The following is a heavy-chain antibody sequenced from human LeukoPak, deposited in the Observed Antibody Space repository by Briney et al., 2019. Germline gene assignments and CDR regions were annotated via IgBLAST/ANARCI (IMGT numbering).Heavy chain of an antibody. V-gene: IGHV3-30-3*01. CDR2: ISYDGSNK. Sequence: HPGRSLRLSCAASGFTFSSYAMHWVRQAPGKGLEWVAVISYDGSNKYYADSVKGRFTISRDNSKNTLYLQMNSLRAEDTAVYSCAKEARLLWFGDRLENWGQGTLVTVSS. D-gene: IGHD3-10*01. CDR3: AKEARLLWFGDRLEN. CDR1: GFTFSSYA. J-gene: IGHJ4*02.